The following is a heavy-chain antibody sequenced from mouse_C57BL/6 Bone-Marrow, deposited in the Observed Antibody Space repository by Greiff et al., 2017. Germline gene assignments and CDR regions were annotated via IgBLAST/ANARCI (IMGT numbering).Heavy chain of an antibody. Sequence: EVKLVESGGGLVQPGGSLKLSCAASGFTFSDYYMYWVRQTPEKRLEWVAYISNGGGSTYYPDPVKGRFTISRDNAKNTLYLQMSRLQSEDTAMYYCARHADGNDYGFAYWGQGTLVTVSA. CDR1: GFTFSDYY. V-gene: IGHV5-12*01. CDR2: ISNGGGST. J-gene: IGHJ3*01. D-gene: IGHD2-4*01. CDR3: ARHADGNDYGFAY.